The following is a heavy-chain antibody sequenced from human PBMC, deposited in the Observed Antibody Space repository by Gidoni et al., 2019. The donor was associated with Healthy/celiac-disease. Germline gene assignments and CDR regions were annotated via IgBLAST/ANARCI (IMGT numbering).Heavy chain of an antibody. D-gene: IGHD2-2*03. CDR2: SNNNTGNP. CDR3: ARIGYCSSTSCYWYFDL. Sequence: QVQLVQSGSELKKPGASVKGSCKASGYTFTSYAMNWVRQAPGQGLEWMGWSNNNTGNPTYAQGFTGRFVFSLDTSVSTAYLRISSLKAEDTAVYYCARIGYCSSTSCYWYFDLWGRGTLVTVSS. CDR1: GYTFTSYA. V-gene: IGHV7-4-1*02. J-gene: IGHJ2*01.